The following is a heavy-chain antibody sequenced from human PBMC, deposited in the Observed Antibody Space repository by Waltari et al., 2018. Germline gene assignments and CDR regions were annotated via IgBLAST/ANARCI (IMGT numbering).Heavy chain of an antibody. Sequence: QLQLQESGPGLVKPSETLSLTCTVSGGSISSSSYYWGWIRQPPGKGLEWIGSIYYSGSTYYHPSLKSRVTISVDTSKNQFSLKLSSVTAADTAVYYCAAGSLRGNWFDPWGQGTLVTVSS. CDR3: AAGSLRGNWFDP. CDR2: IYYSGST. J-gene: IGHJ5*02. V-gene: IGHV4-39*01. CDR1: GGSISSSSYY. D-gene: IGHD1-1*01.